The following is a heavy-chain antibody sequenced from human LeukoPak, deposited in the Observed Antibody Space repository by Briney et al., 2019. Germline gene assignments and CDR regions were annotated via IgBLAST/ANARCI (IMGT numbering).Heavy chain of an antibody. Sequence: SETLSLTCTVYGGSISSYYWSWIRQPPGKGLEWIAYISYSGNINYNPSLKSRVTISVDTSKNQLSLKLSSVTAADTAVYYCARHRGLYGAYYFDYWGQGTLVTVSS. V-gene: IGHV4-59*08. J-gene: IGHJ4*01. CDR1: GGSISSYY. CDR3: ARHRGLYGAYYFDY. D-gene: IGHD4-17*01. CDR2: ISYSGNI.